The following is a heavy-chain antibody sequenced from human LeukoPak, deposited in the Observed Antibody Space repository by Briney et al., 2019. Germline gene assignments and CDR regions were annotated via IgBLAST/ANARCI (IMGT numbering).Heavy chain of an antibody. Sequence: GESLKLSCKGSGYTFHSYWIAWVRQMPGKGLEWMGIIYPGDSDTRYSPSFQGQVTISADKSISTAYLQRSSLKASDTAMYYCARGDTQKGEFDYWGQGTLVTVSS. CDR3: ARGDTQKGEFDY. CDR2: IYPGDSDT. CDR1: GYTFHSYW. J-gene: IGHJ4*02. D-gene: IGHD5-18*01. V-gene: IGHV5-51*01.